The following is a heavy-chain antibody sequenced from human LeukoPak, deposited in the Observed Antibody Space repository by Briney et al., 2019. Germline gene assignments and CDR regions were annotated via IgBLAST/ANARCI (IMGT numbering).Heavy chain of an antibody. Sequence: PSETLSLTCTVSGVSISRYYWSWIRQPPGRGLESIGTIFYTGSTYYNPSLKSRVTISVDTSKNQFSLKLSSVTAADTAVYYCARGALLWVPEPYFDYWGQGTLVTVSS. CDR1: GVSISRYY. D-gene: IGHD3-16*01. CDR2: IFYTGST. CDR3: ARGALLWVPEPYFDY. V-gene: IGHV4-59*04. J-gene: IGHJ4*02.